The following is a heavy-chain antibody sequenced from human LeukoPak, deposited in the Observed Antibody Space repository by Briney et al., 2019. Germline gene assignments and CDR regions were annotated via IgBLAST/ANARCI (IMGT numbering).Heavy chain of an antibody. J-gene: IGHJ6*03. Sequence: GGSLRLSCAASGFSFGDDLMTWIRQAPGKGLEWISFISHSGMTIYYANSVRGRFTISRDNAKNSLFLQMNNLRVEDTAVYYCARGKTGHQSYYYYYMDVWGKGTTVIVSS. D-gene: IGHD3-9*01. CDR1: GFSFGDDL. V-gene: IGHV3-11*01. CDR3: ARGKTGHQSYYYYYMDV. CDR2: ISHSGMTI.